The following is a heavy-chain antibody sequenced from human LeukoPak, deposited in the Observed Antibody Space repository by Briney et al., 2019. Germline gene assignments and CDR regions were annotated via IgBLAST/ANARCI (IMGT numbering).Heavy chain of an antibody. J-gene: IGHJ5*02. CDR2: IKQDGSEK. CDR1: GFTFSSYW. CDR3: AREPCSTSCSDWFDP. D-gene: IGHD2-2*01. V-gene: IGHV3-7*01. Sequence: GGSLRLSCAASGFTFSSYWMSWVRQAPGKGLEWVANIKQDGSEKYYVDSVKGRFTISRDNAKNSLYLQMNSLRAEDTAVYYCAREPCSTSCSDWFDPWGQGTLVTVSS.